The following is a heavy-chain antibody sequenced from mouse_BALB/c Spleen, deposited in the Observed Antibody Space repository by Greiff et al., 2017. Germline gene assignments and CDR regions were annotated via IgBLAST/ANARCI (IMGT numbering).Heavy chain of an antibody. D-gene: IGHD1-1*01. CDR2: ISSGGST. CDR3: ARGGYYYGSYYFDY. Sequence: EVKLMESGGGLVKPGGSLKLSCAASGFTFSSYAMSWVRQTPEKRLEWVASISSGGSTYYPDSVKGRFTISRDNARNILYLQMSSLRSEDTAMYYCARGGYYYGSYYFDYWGQGTTLTVSS. CDR1: GFTFSSYA. V-gene: IGHV5-6-5*01. J-gene: IGHJ2*01.